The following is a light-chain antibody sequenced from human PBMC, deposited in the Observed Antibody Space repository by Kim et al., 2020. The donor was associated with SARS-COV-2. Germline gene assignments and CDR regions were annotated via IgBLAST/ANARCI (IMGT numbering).Light chain of an antibody. CDR2: AES. CDR3: QQYDSYPRT. Sequence: IQLTQTPSSLSASVSDRVTITCRASQGISSWLAWYQQKPETAPKCLIYAESSLQSGTPSRFSGSGSGTDFNLTISNLQPEDFATYYCQQYDSYPRTFGQGTKVDIK. CDR1: QGISSW. V-gene: IGKV1D-16*01. J-gene: IGKJ1*01.